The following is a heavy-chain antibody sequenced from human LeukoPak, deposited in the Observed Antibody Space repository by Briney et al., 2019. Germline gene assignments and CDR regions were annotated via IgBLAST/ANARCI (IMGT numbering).Heavy chain of an antibody. CDR1: GGTFSSYA. V-gene: IGHV1-69*13. J-gene: IGHJ4*02. CDR2: IIPIFGTA. CDR3: ALARPPPKPFDY. D-gene: IGHD2-21*01. Sequence: ASVKVSCKASGGTFSSYAISWVRQAPGQGLEWMGGIIPIFGTANYAQKFQGRVMITADESTSTAYMELSSLRSEDTAVYYCALARPPPKPFDYWGQGTLVTVSS.